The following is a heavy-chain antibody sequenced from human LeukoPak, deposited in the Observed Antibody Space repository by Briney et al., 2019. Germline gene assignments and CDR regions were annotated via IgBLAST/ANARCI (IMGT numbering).Heavy chain of an antibody. Sequence: GGSLRLSCEASEFPFSSYSMHWVRQAPGKGLEWVSYISSSSSTIYYAESVKGRFTISRDNAKNSLYLQMNSLRVEDTAVYYCARSRGNSGSYPLDYWGQGTLVTVSS. CDR2: ISSSSSTI. V-gene: IGHV3-48*01. CDR1: EFPFSSYS. CDR3: ARSRGNSGSYPLDY. D-gene: IGHD1-26*01. J-gene: IGHJ4*02.